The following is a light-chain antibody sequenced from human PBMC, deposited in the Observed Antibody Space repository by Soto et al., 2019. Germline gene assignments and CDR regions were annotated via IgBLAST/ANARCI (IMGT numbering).Light chain of an antibody. CDR2: GAS. CDR1: QSVSSSY. CDR3: QQYGSSPHHFGT. V-gene: IGKV3-20*01. J-gene: IGKJ1*01. Sequence: EIVLTQSPGTLSLSPGERATLSCRASQSVSSSYLAWYQQKPGQAPRLLIYGASSRATGIPDRFSGSGSGTDFTLTISRLEPEDFAVYYCQQYGSSPHHFGTFGQGTKVDIK.